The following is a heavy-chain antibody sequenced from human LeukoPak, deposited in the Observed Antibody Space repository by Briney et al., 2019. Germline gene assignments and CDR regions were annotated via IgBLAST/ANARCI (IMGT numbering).Heavy chain of an antibody. Sequence: KPGGSLRLSCVASGLTFRNAWMSWVRQAPGKGLEWVGYIKSKTDGGTTDYAAPLKGRFTISRDDSKNTLYLVTNSLRTEDTAVYYCTSGLWGGFDYWGQGILVTVSS. V-gene: IGHV3-15*01. D-gene: IGHD3-16*01. J-gene: IGHJ4*02. CDR2: IKSKTDGGTT. CDR1: GLTFRNAW. CDR3: TSGLWGGFDY.